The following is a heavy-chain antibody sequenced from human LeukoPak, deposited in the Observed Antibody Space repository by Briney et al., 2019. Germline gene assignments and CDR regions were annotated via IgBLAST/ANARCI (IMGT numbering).Heavy chain of an antibody. CDR1: GGSISTYY. V-gene: IGHV4-59*01. D-gene: IGHD3-22*01. CDR2: IYKSEST. CDR3: ARIYYDSGAYYRRAFDI. J-gene: IGHJ3*02. Sequence: SETLSLTCTASGGSISTYYWSWIRQPPGKGLEWIAYIYKSESTNYNPSLKSRVTISVDTSKNQFSLRLSSVTAADTAVYYCARIYYDSGAYYRRAFDIWGQGTMVSVSS.